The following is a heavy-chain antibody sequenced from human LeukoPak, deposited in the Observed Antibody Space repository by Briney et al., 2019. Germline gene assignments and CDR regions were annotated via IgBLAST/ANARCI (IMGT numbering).Heavy chain of an antibody. Sequence: ASVKVPCKASGYTFTSYGISWVRQAPGQGLEWMGWISAYNGNTNYAQKLQGRVTMTTDTSTSTAYMELRSLRSDDTAVYYCTRTSSSWEYYYYGMDVWGKGTTVTVSS. CDR2: ISAYNGNT. CDR1: GYTFTSYG. V-gene: IGHV1-18*04. J-gene: IGHJ6*04. D-gene: IGHD6-13*01. CDR3: TRTSSSWEYYYYGMDV.